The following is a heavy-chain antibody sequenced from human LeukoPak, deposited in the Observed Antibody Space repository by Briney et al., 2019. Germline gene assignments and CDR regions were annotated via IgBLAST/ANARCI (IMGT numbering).Heavy chain of an antibody. V-gene: IGHV5-51*01. J-gene: IGHJ4*02. D-gene: IGHD5-12*01. Sequence: GESLKISCKGSGYSFTSYWIGWVRQMPGKGLEWLGIIYPLDSDTRYSPSFQGQVTISADKSINTAYLQWSSLQASDAAMYYCERQGGGYDAHFDYWGQGTLVTVSS. CDR2: IYPLDSDT. CDR3: ERQGGGYDAHFDY. CDR1: GYSFTSYW.